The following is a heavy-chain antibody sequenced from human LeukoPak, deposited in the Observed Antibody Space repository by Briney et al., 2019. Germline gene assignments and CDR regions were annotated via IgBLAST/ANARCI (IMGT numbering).Heavy chain of an antibody. D-gene: IGHD3-22*01. CDR1: GGSISSYY. J-gene: IGHJ3*02. CDR2: IYYSGST. V-gene: IGHV4-59*01. CDR3: ARVDLSQYYYDSSGYYAFDI. Sequence: PSETLSLTCTVSGGSISSYYWSWIRQPPGKGLEWIGYIYYSGSTNYNPSLKSRVTISVDTSKNQFSLKLSSVTAADTAVYYCARVDLSQYYYDSSGYYAFDIWGQGTMVTVSS.